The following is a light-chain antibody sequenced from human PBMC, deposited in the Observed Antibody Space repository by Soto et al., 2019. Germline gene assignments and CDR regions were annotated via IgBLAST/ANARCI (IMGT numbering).Light chain of an antibody. V-gene: IGKV3-20*01. CDR1: QSVSSNY. Sequence: EIVLTQSPGTLSLSPGERATLSCRASQSVSSNYLAWYQQRPGQAPRPLIYDASSRATGVPDRFSGSGSGTDFTLTISRLEPEDFAVYYCHQYGGSPGTLGQGTKVDIK. J-gene: IGKJ1*01. CDR2: DAS. CDR3: HQYGGSPGT.